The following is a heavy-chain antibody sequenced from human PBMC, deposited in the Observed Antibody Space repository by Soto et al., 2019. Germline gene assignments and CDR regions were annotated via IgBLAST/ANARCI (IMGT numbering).Heavy chain of an antibody. V-gene: IGHV1-46*01. CDR2: INPATGAA. J-gene: IGHJ3*02. D-gene: IGHD3-3*01. CDR1: GYPVTAYY. CDR3: ARGGGVGVAGSAAFDM. Sequence: QLHLVQSGAVVKKPGASVTVSCSASGYPVTAYYMHWVRQAPGRGLEWMGGINPATGAARYTQTFRGRVTMTGDTSPSTVFMELGGLTSEAPAVFYCARGGGVGVAGSAAFDMWGQGTLVTVSS.